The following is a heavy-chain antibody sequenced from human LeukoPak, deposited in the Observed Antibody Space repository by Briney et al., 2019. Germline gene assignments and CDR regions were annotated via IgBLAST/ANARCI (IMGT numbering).Heavy chain of an antibody. V-gene: IGHV1-18*01. CDR2: ISAYNGNT. J-gene: IGHJ6*02. CDR1: GYTFTSYG. D-gene: IGHD2-2*01. CDR3: ARDIVVVPAARYYYGMDV. Sequence: GASVKVSCKASGYTFTSYGISWVRQAPGRGLEWMGWISAYNGNTNYAQKLQGRVTMTTDTSTSTAYMGLRSLRSDDTAVYYCARDIVVVPAARYYYGMDVWGQGATVTVSS.